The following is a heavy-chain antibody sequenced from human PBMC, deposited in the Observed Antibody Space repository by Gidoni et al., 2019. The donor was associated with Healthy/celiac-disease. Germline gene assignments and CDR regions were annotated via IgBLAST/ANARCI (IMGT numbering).Heavy chain of an antibody. CDR3: ARGLKGLYYGMDV. CDR2: ISSSSSYI. CDR1: GFTFSSYS. J-gene: IGHJ6*02. V-gene: IGHV3-21*01. Sequence: EVQLVESGGGLVKPGGSLRLSCAAYGFTFSSYSMNWVRQAPGKGLEWVSSISSSSSYIYYADSVKGRFTIARDNAKNSLYLQMNSLRAEDTAVYYCARGLKGLYYGMDVWGQGTTVTVSS.